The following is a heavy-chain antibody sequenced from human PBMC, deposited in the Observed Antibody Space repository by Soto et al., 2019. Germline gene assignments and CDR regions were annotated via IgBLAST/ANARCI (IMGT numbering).Heavy chain of an antibody. V-gene: IGHV4-34*01. Sequence: SETLSLTCAVYGGSFSGYYWSWIRQPPGKGLEWIGEINHSGSTNYSPSLKSRVTISVDTSKNQFSLKLSSVTAADTGTYFCVHRGDYHDRSGFYHPHFDYWGPGTLVTVSS. J-gene: IGHJ4*02. CDR3: VHRGDYHDRSGFYHPHFDY. CDR2: INHSGST. D-gene: IGHD3-22*01. CDR1: GGSFSGYY.